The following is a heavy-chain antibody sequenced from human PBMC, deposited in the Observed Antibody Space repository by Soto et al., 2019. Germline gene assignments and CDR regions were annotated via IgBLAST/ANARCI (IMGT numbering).Heavy chain of an antibody. CDR3: ARGPMVRGCYYGMDV. CDR1: GGSISSSSYY. V-gene: IGHV4-39*07. Sequence: SETLSLTCTVSGGSISSSSYYWGWIRQPPGKGLERIGSIYYSGSTYYNPSLKSRVTISVDTSKNQFSLKLSSVTAADTAVYYCARGPMVRGCYYGMDVWGQGTTVTVSS. CDR2: IYYSGST. J-gene: IGHJ6*02. D-gene: IGHD3-10*01.